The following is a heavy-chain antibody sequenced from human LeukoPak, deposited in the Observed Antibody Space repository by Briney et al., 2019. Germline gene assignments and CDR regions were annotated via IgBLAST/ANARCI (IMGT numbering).Heavy chain of an antibody. D-gene: IGHD3-3*01. CDR2: INPNSGGT. CDR1: GYTFTGYY. CDR3: AIDGLTLTYYDFWSGYSREMYYYYYYMDV. J-gene: IGHJ6*03. Sequence: ASVKVSCKASGYTFTGYYMHWVRQAPGQGLEWMGWINPNSGGTNYAQKFQGRVTMTRDTSISTAYMELSRLRSDDTAVYYCAIDGLTLTYYDFWSGYSREMYYYYYYMDVWGKGTTVTVSS. V-gene: IGHV1-2*02.